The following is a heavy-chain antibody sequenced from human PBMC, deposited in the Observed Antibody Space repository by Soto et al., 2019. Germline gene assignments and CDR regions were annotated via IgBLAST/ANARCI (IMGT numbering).Heavy chain of an antibody. Sequence: QVQLVQSGAEVKKPGSSVKVSCKASGGTFSSYAISWVRQAPGQGLEWMGGIIPIFGTANYAQKFQGRVTITADESTSTAYIERSSLRSEDPAVYYCARHVPAAGYYYVMDVWGQGTTVTVSS. V-gene: IGHV1-69*12. CDR2: IIPIFGTA. CDR1: GGTFSSYA. D-gene: IGHD2-2*01. CDR3: ARHVPAAGYYYVMDV. J-gene: IGHJ6*02.